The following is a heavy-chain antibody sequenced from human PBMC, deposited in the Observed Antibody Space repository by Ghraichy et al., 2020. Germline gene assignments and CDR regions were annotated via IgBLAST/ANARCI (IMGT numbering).Heavy chain of an antibody. D-gene: IGHD3-9*01. J-gene: IGHJ5*02. CDR1: GGSISSYY. CDR2: IYTSGST. V-gene: IGHV4-4*09. Sequence: SETLSLTCTVSGGSISSYYWSWIRQPPEKGLEWIGYIYTSGSTNYNPSLKSRVTISVDTSKNQFSLKLSSVTAADTAVYYCARPYYDILTGYYSPGWFDPWGQGTLVTVSS. CDR3: ARPYYDILTGYYSPGWFDP.